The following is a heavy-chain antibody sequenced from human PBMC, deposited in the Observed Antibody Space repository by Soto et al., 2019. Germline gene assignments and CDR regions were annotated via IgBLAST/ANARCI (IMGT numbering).Heavy chain of an antibody. J-gene: IGHJ4*02. V-gene: IGHV3-53*01. CDR2: IYSGGST. D-gene: IGHD3-3*01. CDR1: GFTVSSNY. CDR3: ARFIDDFWSGYYNPNHFDY. Sequence: PGGSLRLSCAASGFTVSSNYMSWVRQAPGKGLEWVSVIYSGGSTYYADSVKGRFTISRDNSKNTLYLQMNSLRAEDTAVYYCARFIDDFWSGYYNPNHFDYWGQGTLVTVSS.